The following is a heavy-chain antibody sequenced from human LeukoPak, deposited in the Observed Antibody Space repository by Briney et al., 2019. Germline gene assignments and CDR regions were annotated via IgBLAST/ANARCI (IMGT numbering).Heavy chain of an antibody. CDR1: GGSFSGYY. J-gene: IGHJ4*02. Sequence: SETLSLTCAVYGGSFSGYYWSWIRQPPGKGLEWIGEISHSGSTNYNPSLKSRVTISVDTSKNQFSLKLSSVTAADTAVYYCARSRTHSGYDSWGQGTLVTVSS. D-gene: IGHD5-12*01. V-gene: IGHV4-34*01. CDR3: ARSRTHSGYDS. CDR2: ISHSGST.